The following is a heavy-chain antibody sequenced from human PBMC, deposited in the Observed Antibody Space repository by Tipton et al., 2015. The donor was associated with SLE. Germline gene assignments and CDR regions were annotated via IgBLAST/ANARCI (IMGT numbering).Heavy chain of an antibody. J-gene: IGHJ4*02. CDR3: ARGRTGFDY. CDR1: GGSFSGYY. D-gene: IGHD7-27*01. CDR2: INHSGST. V-gene: IGHV4-34*01. Sequence: TLSLTCAVYGGSFSGYYWNWIRQPPGKGLEWIGEINHSGSTNYNPSLKSRVTISVDTSKNQFSLKLSSVTAADTAVYYCARGRTGFDYWGQGTLVTVSS.